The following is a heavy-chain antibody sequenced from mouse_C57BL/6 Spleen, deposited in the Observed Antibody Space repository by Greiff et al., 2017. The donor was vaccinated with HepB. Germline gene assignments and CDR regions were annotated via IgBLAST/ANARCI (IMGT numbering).Heavy chain of an antibody. V-gene: IGHV5-6*01. D-gene: IGHD1-1*01. J-gene: IGHJ2*01. CDR2: ISSGGSYT. CDR1: GFTFSSYG. CDR3: ARPITTVVAPFDY. Sequence: EVQRVESGGDLVKPGGSLKLSCAASGFTFSSYGMSWVRQTPDKRLEWVATISSGGSYTYYPDSVKGRFTISRDNAKNTLYLQMSSLKSEDTAMYYCARPITTVVAPFDYWGQGTTLTVSS.